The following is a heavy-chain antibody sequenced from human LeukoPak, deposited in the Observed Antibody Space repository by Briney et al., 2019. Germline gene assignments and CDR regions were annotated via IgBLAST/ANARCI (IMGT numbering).Heavy chain of an antibody. CDR2: ISGSGGST. V-gene: IGHV3-23*01. Sequence: GGSLRLSCAASGFTFSSYAMSWVRQAPGKGLEWVSAISGSGGSTYYADSVKGRFTISRDDAKNSLYLQMNSLRAEDTAVYYCASAYHSSSPPYYFDYWGQGTLVTVSS. CDR1: GFTFSSYA. CDR3: ASAYHSSSPPYYFDY. J-gene: IGHJ4*02. D-gene: IGHD6-6*01.